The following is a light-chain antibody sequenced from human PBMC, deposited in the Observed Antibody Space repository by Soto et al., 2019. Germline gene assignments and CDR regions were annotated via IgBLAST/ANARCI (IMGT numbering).Light chain of an antibody. CDR1: QDINNY. V-gene: IGKV1-33*01. J-gene: IGKJ5*01. CDR3: QQYDNLPT. Sequence: DIQMTQSPSSLSASVGDRFIITCQASQDINNYLNWYQQKPGKAPKLLIYDASGLETGVPSRFSGSGSGTDFTFTISSLQPEDIATYYCQQYDNLPTFSEGTRMEIK. CDR2: DAS.